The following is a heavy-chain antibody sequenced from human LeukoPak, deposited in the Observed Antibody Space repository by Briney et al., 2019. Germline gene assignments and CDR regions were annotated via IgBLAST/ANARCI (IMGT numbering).Heavy chain of an antibody. CDR1: GFTFSSYG. CDR2: ISESGSSA. CDR3: ATGAYFEY. V-gene: IGHV3-23*01. Sequence: GGSLRLSCAASGFTFSSYGMTWVRQAPGKGLDWVSTISESGSSAYYADSVRGRFTISRDNSKNTLYLQMNSLRVEDTAVYYCATGAYFEYWGQGTLVTVSS. J-gene: IGHJ4*02.